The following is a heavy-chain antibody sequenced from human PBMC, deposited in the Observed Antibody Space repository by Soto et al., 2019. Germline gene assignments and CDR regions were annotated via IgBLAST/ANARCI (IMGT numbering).Heavy chain of an antibody. Sequence: QVQLVESGGGVVQPGRSLRLSCAASGFTFSSYAMHWVRQAPGKGLEWVAVISYDGSNKYYADSVKGRFTISRDNSKNTRYLQMNSLRAEDTAVYYCARNIAVAGPGGCLDYWGQGTLVTVSS. J-gene: IGHJ4*02. CDR1: GFTFSSYA. V-gene: IGHV3-30-3*01. CDR3: ARNIAVAGPGGCLDY. D-gene: IGHD6-19*01. CDR2: ISYDGSNK.